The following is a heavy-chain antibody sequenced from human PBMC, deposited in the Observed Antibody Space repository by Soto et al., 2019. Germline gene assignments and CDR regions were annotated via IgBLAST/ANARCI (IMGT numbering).Heavy chain of an antibody. V-gene: IGHV1-18*01. J-gene: IGHJ4*02. CDR2: ISAYNGNT. Sequence: QVPLVQSGAEVKKPGASVKVSCKASGYTFTSYGISWVRQAPGQGLEWMGWISAYNGNTNYAQKLQGRVTMTTDTSTSTAYMELRSLRSDDTAVYYCARAYGVSRRGYSGYSFDYWGQGTLVTVSS. D-gene: IGHD5-12*01. CDR3: ARAYGVSRRGYSGYSFDY. CDR1: GYTFTSYG.